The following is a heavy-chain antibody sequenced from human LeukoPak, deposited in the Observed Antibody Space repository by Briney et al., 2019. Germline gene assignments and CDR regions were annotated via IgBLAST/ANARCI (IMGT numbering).Heavy chain of an antibody. V-gene: IGHV4-39*01. J-gene: IGHJ4*02. CDR1: GGSISSSSYY. Sequence: PSETLSLTCTVSGGSISSSSYYWGWIRQPPGKGLEWIGSIYYSGSTYYNPSLKSRVTISVDTSKNQFSLKLSSVTAADTAVYYCARAGYGGYCSSTSCYQWWGQGTLVTVSS. D-gene: IGHD2-2*01. CDR2: IYYSGST. CDR3: ARAGYGGYCSSTSCYQW.